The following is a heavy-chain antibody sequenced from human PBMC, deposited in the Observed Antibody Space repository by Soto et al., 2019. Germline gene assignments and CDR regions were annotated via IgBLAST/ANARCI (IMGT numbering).Heavy chain of an antibody. Sequence: QVQLQESGPGLVTPSQTLSLTCTVSGGSVSSGDYYWSWLRQPPGKGLEWIGYISYSGSTYYNPSLRSRVTISVDTSKNQFSLKLSSVTAADTAVYYCARTNPDSSGYYVFDYWGQGTLVTVSS. CDR2: ISYSGST. D-gene: IGHD3-22*01. CDR1: GGSVSSGDYY. J-gene: IGHJ4*02. CDR3: ARTNPDSSGYYVFDY. V-gene: IGHV4-30-4*01.